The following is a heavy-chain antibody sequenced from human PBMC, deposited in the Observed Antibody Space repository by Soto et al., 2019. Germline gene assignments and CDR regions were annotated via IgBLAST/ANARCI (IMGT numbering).Heavy chain of an antibody. D-gene: IGHD3-10*01. CDR1: GFIFSSYA. Sequence: PGGSLRLSCVVSGFIFSSYAMHWVRQAPGRGLEWVAVISYDGSSRYYTDSVRGRFAISRDNSKNTLYLQMSSLRAEDSAIYYCARGSKDSYPGSRIFDFWGRGTLVTVSS. CDR2: ISYDGSSR. J-gene: IGHJ4*02. V-gene: IGHV3-30*09. CDR3: ARGSKDSYPGSRIFDF.